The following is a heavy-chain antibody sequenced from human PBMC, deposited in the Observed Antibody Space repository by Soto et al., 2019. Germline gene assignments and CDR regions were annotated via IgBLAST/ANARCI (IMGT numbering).Heavy chain of an antibody. CDR3: ISFCSSCLFAY. J-gene: IGHJ4*02. Sequence: GGSLRLSCAASGFTFSGSAMHWVRQASEKGLEWVGRIRSKPNSYATEYAASVQGRFTISRDDSKNTAYLHMNNLKTEDTAVYYCISFCSSCLFAYWGQGTPVTVSS. CDR2: IRSKPNSYAT. D-gene: IGHD6-13*01. V-gene: IGHV3-73*01. CDR1: GFTFSGSA.